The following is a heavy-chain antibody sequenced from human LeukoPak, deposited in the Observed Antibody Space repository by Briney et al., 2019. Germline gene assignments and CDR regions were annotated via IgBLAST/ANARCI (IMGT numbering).Heavy chain of an antibody. Sequence: ASVKVSCKASGYTFTSYGFSWGRMPPGQGLGLMGWISAYNGNTNYAQKLQGRVTMTTDTSTSTAYMELRSLRSDDTAVYYCARVDYGGNSFDYWGQGTLVTVSS. CDR1: GYTFTSYG. CDR2: ISAYNGNT. V-gene: IGHV1-18*01. CDR3: ARVDYGGNSFDY. J-gene: IGHJ4*02. D-gene: IGHD4-23*01.